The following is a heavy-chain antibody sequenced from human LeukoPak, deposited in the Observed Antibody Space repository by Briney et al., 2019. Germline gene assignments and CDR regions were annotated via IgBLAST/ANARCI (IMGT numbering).Heavy chain of an antibody. J-gene: IGHJ4*02. CDR3: TRDTFGGDDF. V-gene: IGHV3-74*01. CDR2: INEDGSTT. CDR1: GYTFSRYW. D-gene: IGHD3-16*01. Sequence: GGSLTLSCVGSGYTFSRYWMHWVRQAPGKGLVWVSRINEDGSTTDYADSVKGRFTISRNNAKNTLSLQMNSLRAEDTAVYYCTRDTFGGDDFWGQGTLVTVSS.